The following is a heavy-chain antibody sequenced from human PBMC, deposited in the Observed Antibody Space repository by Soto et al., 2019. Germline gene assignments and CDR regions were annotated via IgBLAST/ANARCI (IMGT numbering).Heavy chain of an antibody. Sequence: PSETLSLTCTVSGGSISGFYWSWIRQPPGKGLEWIGYIYYSGSTNYNPPLKSRVTISVDTSKNQFSLKLSSVTSADTAVYYCARVPGPWGQGTLVTVSS. CDR1: GGSISGFY. V-gene: IGHV4-59*12. CDR3: ARVPGP. J-gene: IGHJ5*02. CDR2: IYYSGST.